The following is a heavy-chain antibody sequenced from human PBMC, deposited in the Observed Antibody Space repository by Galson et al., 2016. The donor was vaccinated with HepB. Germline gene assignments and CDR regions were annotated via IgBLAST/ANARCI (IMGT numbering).Heavy chain of an antibody. CDR1: GFVFTNAG. J-gene: IGHJ4*02. D-gene: IGHD3-9*01. Sequence: SLRLSCAASGFVFTNAGMSWVRQAPGKGLEWVGRIKSKADGETTDYAAPVKGRFTISRDDSKNTLDLQMSSLKTEDTAVYYCTTLLYNDLLTGYFGAGIPIDYWGQGSLVTVSS. V-gene: IGHV3-15*01. CDR2: IKSKADGETT. CDR3: TTLLYNDLLTGYFGAGIPIDY.